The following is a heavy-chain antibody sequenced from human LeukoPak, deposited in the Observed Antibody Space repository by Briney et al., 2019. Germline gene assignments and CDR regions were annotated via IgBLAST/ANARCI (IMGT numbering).Heavy chain of an antibody. CDR2: IYISGST. D-gene: IGHD6-13*01. Sequence: SETLSVTCTVSGGSISGYYWSWIRQPAGKGLEWIGQIYISGSTNYNPSLKSRVTMSGDTSKNQFSLKLSSVTAADTAVYYCVRGGSEAAATFDYWGQGTLVTVS. V-gene: IGHV4-4*07. CDR3: VRGGSEAAATFDY. J-gene: IGHJ4*02. CDR1: GGSISGYY.